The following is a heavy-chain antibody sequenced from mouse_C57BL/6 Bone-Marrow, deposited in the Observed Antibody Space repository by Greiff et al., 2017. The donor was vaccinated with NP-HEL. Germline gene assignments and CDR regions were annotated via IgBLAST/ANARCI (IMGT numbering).Heavy chain of an antibody. Sequence: EVQRVESGPGLAKPSQTLSLTCSVTGYSITSDYWNWIRQFPGNKLEYMGYISYSGSTYYNPSLKSRISITRDTSKNQYYLQLNSVTTEDTATYYCARMVTTDWYFDVWGTGTTVTVSS. V-gene: IGHV3-8*01. J-gene: IGHJ1*03. CDR1: GYSITSDY. CDR3: ARMVTTDWYFDV. CDR2: ISYSGST. D-gene: IGHD2-2*01.